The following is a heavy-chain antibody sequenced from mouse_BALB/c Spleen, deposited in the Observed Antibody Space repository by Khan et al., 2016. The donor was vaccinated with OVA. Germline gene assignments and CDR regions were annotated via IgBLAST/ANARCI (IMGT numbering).Heavy chain of an antibody. CDR1: GFTFSTYA. Sequence: EVQLVESGGGLVKSGGSLKLSCAASGFTFSTYAMSWVRQTPEKRLEWVATISSDGDYTYYPDNVTGRFTISRDNAKNTLYLQMSSLRSEDTAMYYCARSPYGNFAYWGHGTLVTVSA. V-gene: IGHV5-9-3*01. CDR2: ISSDGDYT. CDR3: ARSPYGNFAY. J-gene: IGHJ3*01. D-gene: IGHD2-1*01.